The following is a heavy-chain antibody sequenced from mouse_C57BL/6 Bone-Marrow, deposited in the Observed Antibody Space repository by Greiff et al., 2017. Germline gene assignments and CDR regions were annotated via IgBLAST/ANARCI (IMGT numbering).Heavy chain of an antibody. CDR2: ISNGGGST. CDR3: ARRGLRLDWYARDY. D-gene: IGHD2-4*01. J-gene: IGHJ4*01. V-gene: IGHV5-12*01. Sequence: EVKLVESGGGLVQPGGSLKLSCAASGFTFSDYYMYWVRQTPEQRLEWVAYISNGGGSTYYPDTVQGRFTISRDTAKNTLDLQRSRLKAEDTAMYDCARRGLRLDWYARDYWGQGTSVTVSS. CDR1: GFTFSDYY.